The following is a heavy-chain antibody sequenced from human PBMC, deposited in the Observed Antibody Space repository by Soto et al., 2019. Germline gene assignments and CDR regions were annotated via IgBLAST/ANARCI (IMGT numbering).Heavy chain of an antibody. CDR2: IIPIFGTA. CDR3: ARGGSGWYRDAFDI. V-gene: IGHV1-69*06. D-gene: IGHD6-19*01. J-gene: IGHJ3*02. Sequence: ASVKVSCKASGGTFSSYAISWVRQAPGQGLEWMGGIIPIFGTANYAQKFQGRVTITADKSTSTAYMELSSLRSEDTAVYYCARGGSGWYRDAFDIWGQGTMVTVSS. CDR1: GGTFSSYA.